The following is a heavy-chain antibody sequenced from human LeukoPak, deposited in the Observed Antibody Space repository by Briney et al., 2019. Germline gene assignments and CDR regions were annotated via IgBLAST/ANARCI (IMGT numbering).Heavy chain of an antibody. CDR3: ARDPNGDYIGAFDF. J-gene: IGHJ3*01. D-gene: IGHD4-17*01. CDR1: GFTFNNYA. Sequence: GGSLRLSCAASGFTFNNYAVMWVPQAPGQGLERDSAISGGGRPYYADSVKGRFTISRDNSKNTLYLQMNRLRAEDTARYFCARDPNGDYIGAFDFLGQGTVVTVSS. V-gene: IGHV3-23*01. CDR2: ISGGGRP.